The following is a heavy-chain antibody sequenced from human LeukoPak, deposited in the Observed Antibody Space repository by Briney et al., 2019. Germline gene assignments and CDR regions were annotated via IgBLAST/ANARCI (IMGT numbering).Heavy chain of an antibody. Sequence: PSETLSLTCTVSGGSISSGSYYWSWIRQPAGKGLEWIGRIYTSGSTNYNPSLKSRVTISVDTSKNQFSLKLSSVTAADTAVYYCARSLGGRWLQFWYFDYWGQGTLVTVSS. CDR1: GGSISSGSYY. J-gene: IGHJ4*02. V-gene: IGHV4-61*02. CDR3: ARSLGGRWLQFWYFDY. D-gene: IGHD5-24*01. CDR2: IYTSGST.